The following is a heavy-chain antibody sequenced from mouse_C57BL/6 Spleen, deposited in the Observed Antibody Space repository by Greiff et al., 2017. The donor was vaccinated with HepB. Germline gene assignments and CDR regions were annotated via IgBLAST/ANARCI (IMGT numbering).Heavy chain of an antibody. J-gene: IGHJ1*03. CDR3: ARIYYGSSCGYFDV. CDR2: IDPSDSYT. V-gene: IGHV1-69*01. CDR1: GYTFTSYW. D-gene: IGHD1-1*01. Sequence: VQLQQPGAELVMPGASVKLSCKASGYTFTSYWMHWVKQRPGQGLEWIGEIDPSDSYTNYNQKFKGKSTLTVDKSSSTAYMQLSSLTSEDSAVYYCARIYYGSSCGYFDVWGTGTTVTVSS.